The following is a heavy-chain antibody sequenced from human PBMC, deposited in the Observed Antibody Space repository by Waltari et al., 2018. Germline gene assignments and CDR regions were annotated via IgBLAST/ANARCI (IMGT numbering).Heavy chain of an antibody. Sequence: QGQLVQSGDDVKKPGASVTVSCKTSGYKFTSYGISWVRQATGQGLEWMAWISTYNGDTYYAQRFQGRVTVTTDTSTSTVYMDLTSLRSDDTAVYYCVRQEALENGVFDIWGQGTKVSVSS. CDR2: ISTYNGDT. J-gene: IGHJ3*02. D-gene: IGHD3-3*01. V-gene: IGHV1-18*01. CDR1: GYKFTSYG. CDR3: VRQEALENGVFDI.